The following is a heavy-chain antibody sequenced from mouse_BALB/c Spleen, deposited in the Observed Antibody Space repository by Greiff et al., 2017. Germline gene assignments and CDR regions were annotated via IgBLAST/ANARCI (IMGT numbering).Heavy chain of an antibody. CDR3: ARHEKSTFVYAMDY. CDR1: GFAFSSYD. V-gene: IGHV5-12-1*01. Sequence: EVKVVESGGGLVKPGGSLKLSCAASGFAFSSYDMSWVRQTPEKRLEWVAYISSGGGSTYYPDTVKGRFTISRDNAKNTLYLQMSSLKSEDTAMYYCARHEKSTFVYAMDYWGQGTSVTVSS. J-gene: IGHJ4*01. CDR2: ISSGGGST. D-gene: IGHD2-1*01.